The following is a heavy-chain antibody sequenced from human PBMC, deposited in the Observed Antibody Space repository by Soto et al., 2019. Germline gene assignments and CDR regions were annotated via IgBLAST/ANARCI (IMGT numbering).Heavy chain of an antibody. CDR2: IIPIFGTA. J-gene: IGHJ6*02. V-gene: IGHV1-69*13. CDR1: GCTFSSYA. D-gene: IGHD6-13*01. CDR3: ARDRIAAAGSHYYYGMDV. Sequence: GASVKVSCKASGCTFSSYAISWVRQAPGQGLEWMGGIIPIFGTANYAQKFQGRVTITADESTSTAYMELSSLRSEDTAVYYCARDRIAAAGSHYYYGMDVWGQGTTVTSP.